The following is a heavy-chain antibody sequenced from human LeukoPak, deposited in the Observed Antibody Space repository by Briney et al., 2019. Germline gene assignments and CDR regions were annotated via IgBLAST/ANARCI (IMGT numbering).Heavy chain of an antibody. CDR1: GGSISSSSYY. CDR3: ASLSMIGL. J-gene: IGHJ4*02. V-gene: IGHV4-39*07. CDR2: IYYSGST. D-gene: IGHD3-22*01. Sequence: SETLSLTCTVSGGSISSSSYYWGWIRQPPGKGLEWIGSIYYSGSTYYNPSLKSRVTISVDTSKNQFSLKLSSVTAADTAVYYCASLSMIGLWGQGTLVTVSS.